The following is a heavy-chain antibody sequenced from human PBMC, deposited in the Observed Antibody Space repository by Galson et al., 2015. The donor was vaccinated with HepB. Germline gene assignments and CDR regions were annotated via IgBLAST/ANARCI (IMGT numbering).Heavy chain of an antibody. Sequence: SLRLSCAASGFTFSSYAMHWVRQAPGKGLEWVAVISYDGSNKYYADSVKGRFTISRDNSKNTLYLQMNSLRAEDTAVYYCARDAQAARPKYYFDYWGQGTLVTVSS. D-gene: IGHD6-6*01. CDR1: GFTFSSYA. J-gene: IGHJ4*02. CDR3: ARDAQAARPKYYFDY. V-gene: IGHV3-30-3*01. CDR2: ISYDGSNK.